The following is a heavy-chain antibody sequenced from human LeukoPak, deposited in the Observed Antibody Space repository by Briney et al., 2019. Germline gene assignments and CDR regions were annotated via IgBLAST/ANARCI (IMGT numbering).Heavy chain of an antibody. D-gene: IGHD4-17*01. J-gene: IGHJ3*02. CDR2: ISYDGSNK. V-gene: IGHV3-30*03. CDR3: ARSHGDYAQNSFTWEFDI. Sequence: GGSLRLSCAASGFTFSSYSMNWVRQAPGKGLEWVAVISYDGSNKYYADSVKRRFTISRDNSKNTVYLQMNSLRAEDTAVYYCARSHGDYAQNSFTWEFDIWGQGTMVTVSS. CDR1: GFTFSSYS.